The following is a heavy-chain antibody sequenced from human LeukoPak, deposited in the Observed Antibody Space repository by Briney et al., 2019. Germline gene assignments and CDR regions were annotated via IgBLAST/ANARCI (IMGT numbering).Heavy chain of an antibody. J-gene: IGHJ4*02. V-gene: IGHV4-34*01. CDR3: ASESTDSSGYEDY. CDR2: INHSGST. D-gene: IGHD3-22*01. Sequence: SETLSLTCAVYGGSFSGYYWSWIRQPPGKGLEWIGEINHSGSTNYNPSLKSRVTISVDTSKNQFSLKLSSVTAADTAVYYCASESTDSSGYEDYWGQGTLVTVSS. CDR1: GGSFSGYY.